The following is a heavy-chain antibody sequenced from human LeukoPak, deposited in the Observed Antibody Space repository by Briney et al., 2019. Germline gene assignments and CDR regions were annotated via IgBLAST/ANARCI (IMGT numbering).Heavy chain of an antibody. V-gene: IGHV1-2*02. CDR1: GYTFTAYY. CDR2: INPNSGGT. D-gene: IGHD3-10*01. Sequence: GAPVKVSCKASGYTFTAYYMHWVRQAPGQGLEWMAWINPNSGGTNYAQKFQGRVTMTRNTSISTAYMELSSLRSEDTAVYYCARTPWFGELLFDYWGQGTLVTVSS. J-gene: IGHJ4*02. CDR3: ARTPWFGELLFDY.